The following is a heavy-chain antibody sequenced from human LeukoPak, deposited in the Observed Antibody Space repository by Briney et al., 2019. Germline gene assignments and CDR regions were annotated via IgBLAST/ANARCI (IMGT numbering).Heavy chain of an antibody. CDR1: GFTFSSYG. V-gene: IGHV3-30*03. Sequence: PGGSLRLSCAASGFTFSSYGMHWVRQAPGKGLEWVAVISYDGSNKYYADSVKGRFTISRDNSKDTLYLQMNSLRAEDTAVYYCARDSRFGRWLVQSWNDYWGQGTLVTVSS. CDR2: ISYDGSNK. D-gene: IGHD6-19*01. J-gene: IGHJ4*02. CDR3: ARDSRFGRWLVQSWNDY.